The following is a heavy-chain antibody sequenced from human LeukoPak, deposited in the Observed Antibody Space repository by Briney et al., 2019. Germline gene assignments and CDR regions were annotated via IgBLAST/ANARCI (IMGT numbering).Heavy chain of an antibody. D-gene: IGHD1-7*01. J-gene: IGHJ6*03. CDR3: ARDGPELPQTKGRYMDV. CDR1: GYTFTSFFTTYY. Sequence: ASVKVSCKASGYTFTSFFTTYYMHWVRQAPGQGLEWMGWINPNSGGTNYAQKFQGRVTMTRDTSISTAYMELSRLRSDDTAVYYCARDGPELPQTKGRYMDVWGKGTTVTVSS. CDR2: INPNSGGT. V-gene: IGHV1-2*02.